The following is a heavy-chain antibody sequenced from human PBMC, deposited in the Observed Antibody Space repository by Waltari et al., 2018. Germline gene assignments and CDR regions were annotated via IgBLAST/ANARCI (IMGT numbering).Heavy chain of an antibody. Sequence: VQLVQSGAEVTKPGASVKVSCKAYGYTITSYNNNCERQATGQGLEWMGWMNPNSGNTGYAQKSQGRVTITRNTSIRTAYMELSSLRSEDTAVYDCARGAPGISARGNIYWYFDLWVRGTLVTVSS. D-gene: IGHD6-6*01. CDR3: ARGAPGISARGNIYWYFDL. CDR2: MNPNSGNT. CDR1: GYTITSYN. V-gene: IGHV1-8*03. J-gene: IGHJ2*01.